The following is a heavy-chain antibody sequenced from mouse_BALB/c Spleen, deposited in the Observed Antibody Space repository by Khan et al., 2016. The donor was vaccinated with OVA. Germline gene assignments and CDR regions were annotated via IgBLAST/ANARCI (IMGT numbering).Heavy chain of an antibody. CDR1: GFSITSDFA. CDR2: ISFSGTT. Sequence: EVELVESGPGLVKPSQSLSLTCTVPGFSITSDFAWNWIRQFPGNKLEWMGYISFSGTTSYNPSLKSRVSFTRDTSKNQFFLQLTSVTPEDTATYYCVRSLYYYYADAIDYWGQGTSVTVSS. CDR3: VRSLYYYYADAIDY. J-gene: IGHJ4*01. D-gene: IGHD2-4*01. V-gene: IGHV3-2*02.